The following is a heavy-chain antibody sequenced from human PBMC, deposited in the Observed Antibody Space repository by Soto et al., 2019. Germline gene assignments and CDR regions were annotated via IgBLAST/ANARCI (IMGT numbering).Heavy chain of an antibody. D-gene: IGHD2-2*01. Sequence: QVQLVESGGGVVQPGRSLRLSCAASGFIFSNYGMHWVRQAPGKGLEWVAVISYDGRNKYYADSVKGRFTISRDNSKNTLYLQMNSLRAEDTAVYYCAMTVSSREADPSEYWGQGTLVTVCS. V-gene: IGHV3-30*03. CDR3: AMTVSSREADPSEY. J-gene: IGHJ4*02. CDR2: ISYDGRNK. CDR1: GFIFSNYG.